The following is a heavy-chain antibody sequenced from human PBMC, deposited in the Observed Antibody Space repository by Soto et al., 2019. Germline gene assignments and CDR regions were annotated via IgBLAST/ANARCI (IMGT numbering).Heavy chain of an antibody. CDR1: GGSFSGYY. CDR3: ARKDYDILTGYYPWYYFDY. CDR2: INHSGSI. D-gene: IGHD3-9*01. V-gene: IGHV4-34*01. J-gene: IGHJ4*02. Sequence: PSETLSLTCAVYGGSFSGYYWSWIRQPPGKGLEWIGEINHSGSINYNPSLKSRVTISVDTSKNQFSLKLSSVTAADTAVYYCARKDYDILTGYYPWYYFDYWGQGTLVTVSS.